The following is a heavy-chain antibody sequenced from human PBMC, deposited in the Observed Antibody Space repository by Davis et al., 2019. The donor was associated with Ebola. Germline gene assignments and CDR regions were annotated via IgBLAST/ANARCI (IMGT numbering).Heavy chain of an antibody. V-gene: IGHV3-23*01. J-gene: IGHJ6*02. Sequence: GESLKISCAASGFTFSSYAMSWVRQAPGKGLEWVSVISGSGGSTYYADSVKGRFTISRDNSKNTLYLQMNSLRAEDTAVYYCAKGLGPEYCSGGSCYSSHYYYYGMDVWGQGTTVTVSS. CDR2: ISGSGGST. D-gene: IGHD2-15*01. CDR3: AKGLGPEYCSGGSCYSSHYYYYGMDV. CDR1: GFTFSSYA.